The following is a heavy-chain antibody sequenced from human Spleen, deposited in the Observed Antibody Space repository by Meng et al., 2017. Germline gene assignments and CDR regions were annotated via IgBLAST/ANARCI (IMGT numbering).Heavy chain of an antibody. CDR2: TYYRAKWYN. J-gene: IGHJ4*02. CDR3: AGGYNYDY. V-gene: IGHV6-1*02. Sequence: VPVQQSGQGLVQPSQTNSLPCACGGAWVSSDSHAWHWTRRHGLGGMGWMGRTYYRAKWYNDYAVSVTVRITITTDTSKIQLSLQLTSVTPEDTAVYYCAGGYNYDYWGQGTLVTVSS. D-gene: IGHD5-18*01. CDR1: GAWVSSDSHA.